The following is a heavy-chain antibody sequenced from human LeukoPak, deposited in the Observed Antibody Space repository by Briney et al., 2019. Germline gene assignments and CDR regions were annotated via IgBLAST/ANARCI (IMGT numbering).Heavy chain of an antibody. CDR2: INHSGST. D-gene: IGHD3-9*01. V-gene: IGHV4-34*01. CDR1: GGSFSGYY. Sequence: SETLSLTCAVYGGSFSGYYWSWIRQPPGKGLEWIGEINHSGSTNYNPSLKSRVTISVDTSKNQFSLKLSSVTAADPAVDYCAIPRYFDWLSFDYWGQGTLVTVSS. J-gene: IGHJ4*02. CDR3: AIPRYFDWLSFDY.